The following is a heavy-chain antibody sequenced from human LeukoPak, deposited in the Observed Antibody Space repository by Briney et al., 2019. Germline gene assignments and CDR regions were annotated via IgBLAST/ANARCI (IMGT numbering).Heavy chain of an antibody. CDR2: INWNNDGI. D-gene: IGHD2-2*01. Sequence: PGTSLRLSCVASGFTFADHAMHWVRRAPGQGLEWVTGINWNNDGIVYAASVKGRFTVSRDNSKNTLYLQMNSLRAEDTAVYYCAKDSTRYCSSTSCLYFDYWGQGTLVTVSS. CDR1: GFTFADHA. CDR3: AKDSTRYCSSTSCLYFDY. V-gene: IGHV3-9*01. J-gene: IGHJ4*02.